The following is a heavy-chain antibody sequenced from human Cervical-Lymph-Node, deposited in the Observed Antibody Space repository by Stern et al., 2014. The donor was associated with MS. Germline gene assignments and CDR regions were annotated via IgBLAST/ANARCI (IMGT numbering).Heavy chain of an antibody. CDR3: ARTYDYVWGSYPPFDY. D-gene: IGHD3-16*02. J-gene: IGHJ4*02. CDR1: GGSFSGYY. CDR2: INHRRST. V-gene: IGHV4-34*01. Sequence: QVQLQQWGAGLLKPSETLSLTCAVYGGSFSGYYWSWIRQPPGTGLEWMGEINHRRSTNYNPSLKSRVTISVDTSKNQFSLKLSSVTAADTAVYYCARTYDYVWGSYPPFDYWGQGTLVTVSS.